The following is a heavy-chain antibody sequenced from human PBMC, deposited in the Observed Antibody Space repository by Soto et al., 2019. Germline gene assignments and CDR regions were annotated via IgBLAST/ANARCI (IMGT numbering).Heavy chain of an antibody. V-gene: IGHV3-30-3*01. Sequence: GGSLRLSCAASGFTFSSYAMHWVRQAPGKGLEWVAVISYDGSNKYYADSVKGRFTISRDNSKNTLYLQMNSLRAEDTAVYYCARDPVFGGLPNRGYSYCHFDYWGQGTPVTVSS. CDR3: ARDPVFGGLPNRGYSYCHFDY. CDR2: ISYDGSNK. J-gene: IGHJ4*02. CDR1: GFTFSSYA. D-gene: IGHD5-18*01.